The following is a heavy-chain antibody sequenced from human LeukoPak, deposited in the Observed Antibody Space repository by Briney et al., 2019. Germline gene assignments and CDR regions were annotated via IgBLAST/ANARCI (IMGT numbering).Heavy chain of an antibody. CDR1: GYTFTSYG. V-gene: IGHV1-18*01. D-gene: IGHD3-9*01. J-gene: IGHJ4*02. Sequence: GASVKASCKASGYTFTSYGISWVRQAPGQGLEWMGWISAYNGNTNYAQKLQGRVTMTTDTSTSTAYMELRSLRSDDTAVYYCARSDYDILTGYYMDGYWGQGTLVTVSS. CDR3: ARSDYDILTGYYMDGY. CDR2: ISAYNGNT.